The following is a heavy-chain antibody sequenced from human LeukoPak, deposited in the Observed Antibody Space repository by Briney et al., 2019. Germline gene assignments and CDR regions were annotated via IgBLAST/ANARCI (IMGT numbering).Heavy chain of an antibody. CDR3: TTDPPYYDFWSGKVPLYYYGMDV. D-gene: IGHD3-3*01. Sequence: GGSLRLSCAASGFTFSSYAMSWVRQAPGKGLEWVSAISGSGGSTYYADSVKGRFTISRDNSKNTLYLQMNSLKTEDTAVYYCTTDPPYYDFWSGKVPLYYYGMDVWGQGTTVTVSS. CDR2: ISGSGGST. V-gene: IGHV3-23*01. J-gene: IGHJ6*02. CDR1: GFTFSSYA.